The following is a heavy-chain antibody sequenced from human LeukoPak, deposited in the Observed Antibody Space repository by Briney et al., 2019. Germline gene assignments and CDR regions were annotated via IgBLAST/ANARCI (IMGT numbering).Heavy chain of an antibody. CDR1: GFTFSSYW. V-gene: IGHV3-7*01. J-gene: IGHJ4*02. CDR2: IKQDGSEK. Sequence: GGSLRLSCAASGFTFSSYWMSWVRQAPGKGLEWVANIKQDGSEKYYVDSVKGRFTISRDNAKNSLSLQVNSLSAEDTAVYYCARSHSGYYEDYWGQGTLVTVSS. CDR3: ARSHSGYYEDY. D-gene: IGHD3-22*01.